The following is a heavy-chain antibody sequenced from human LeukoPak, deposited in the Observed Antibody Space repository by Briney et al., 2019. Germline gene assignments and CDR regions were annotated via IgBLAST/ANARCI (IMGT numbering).Heavy chain of an antibody. Sequence: PSETLSPTCAVSGGSFSGHYWNWIRQPPGKGLEWIGEINHGGSTNYNPSLKSRVTISVDTSQNQFSLRLSSVTAADTAVYYCARGRYVTTRGGAAAGFLDYWGQGTLVTVST. CDR2: INHGGST. D-gene: IGHD6-13*01. J-gene: IGHJ4*02. V-gene: IGHV4-34*01. CDR1: GGSFSGHY. CDR3: ARGRYVTTRGGAAAGFLDY.